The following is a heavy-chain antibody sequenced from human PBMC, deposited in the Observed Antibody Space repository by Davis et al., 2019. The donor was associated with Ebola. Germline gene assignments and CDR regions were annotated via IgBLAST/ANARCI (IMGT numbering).Heavy chain of an antibody. CDR3: ARDKGDGSGNDHFDY. J-gene: IGHJ4*02. V-gene: IGHV1-3*01. CDR2: VHGGNGNT. CDR1: GYIFTTYA. Sequence: ASVKVSCKASGYIFTTYAMHWVRQAPGQRLEWMGWVHGGNGNTKYSQKLQGRVTITRDTFASTAYMELSSLRSEDTAVYYCARDKGDGSGNDHFDYWGQGTLVTVSS. D-gene: IGHD3-10*01.